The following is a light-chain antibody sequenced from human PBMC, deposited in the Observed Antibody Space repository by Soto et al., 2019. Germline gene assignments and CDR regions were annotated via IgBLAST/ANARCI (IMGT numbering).Light chain of an antibody. CDR1: SSDVGGYNY. CDR2: DVS. V-gene: IGLV2-14*01. CDR3: SSYTGSSTQV. Sequence: QSALTQPASVSGSPAQSITISCTGTSSDVGGYNYVSWYQQHPGKAPKLMIYDVSNRPSGVSNRFSGSKSGNTASLTISGLQAEDEADYYCSSYTGSSTQVFGGGTKLTVL. J-gene: IGLJ2*01.